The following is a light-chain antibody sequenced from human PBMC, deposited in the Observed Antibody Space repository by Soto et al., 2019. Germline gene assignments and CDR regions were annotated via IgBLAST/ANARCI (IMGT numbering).Light chain of an antibody. J-gene: IGKJ1*01. Sequence: EIVMTQSPATLSVSPGERATLSCRASQSVSSNLAWYQQKPGQAPRLLIYGASTRATGIPARFSGSGSGTEFTLTISSLQSEDFSVYSCQQYNNWPPWTFCQVTKVEIK. CDR3: QQYNNWPPWT. CDR1: QSVSSN. V-gene: IGKV3-15*01. CDR2: GAS.